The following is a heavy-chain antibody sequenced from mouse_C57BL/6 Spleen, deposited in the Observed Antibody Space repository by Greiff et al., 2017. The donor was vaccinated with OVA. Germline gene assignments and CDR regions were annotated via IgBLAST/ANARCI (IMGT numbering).Heavy chain of an antibody. V-gene: IGHV1-50*01. CDR1: GYTFTSYW. Sequence: QVQLQQSGAELVKPGASVKLSCKASGYTFTSYWMQWVKQRPGQGLEWIGEIDPSDSYTNYNQKFKGKATLTVDTSSSTAYMQLSSLTSEDSAVYYCARSLLRYYFDYWGQGTTLTVSS. CDR2: IDPSDSYT. CDR3: ARSLLRYYFDY. D-gene: IGHD1-1*01. J-gene: IGHJ2*01.